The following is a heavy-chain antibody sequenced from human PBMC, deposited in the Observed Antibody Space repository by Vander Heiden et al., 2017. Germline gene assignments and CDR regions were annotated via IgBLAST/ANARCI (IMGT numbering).Heavy chain of an antibody. CDR1: GFTFSSYG. D-gene: IGHD3-3*01. J-gene: IGHJ5*02. Sequence: QVQLVESGGGVVQPGRSLRLSCAASGFTFSSYGMHWVRQAPGKGREWVAVISYDGSNKYYADSVKGRFTISRDNSKNTLYLQMNSLRAEDTAVYYCAKERRFLEWLLREPWFDPWGQGTLVTVSS. CDR2: ISYDGSNK. V-gene: IGHV3-30*18. CDR3: AKERRFLEWLLREPWFDP.